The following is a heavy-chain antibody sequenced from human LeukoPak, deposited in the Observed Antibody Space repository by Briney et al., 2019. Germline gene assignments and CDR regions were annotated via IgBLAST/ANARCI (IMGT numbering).Heavy chain of an antibody. CDR3: ARGGSYLSAFDI. V-gene: IGHV3-53*01. D-gene: IGHD1-26*01. J-gene: IGHJ3*02. CDR2: IYSGGST. CDR1: RFTVSSNY. Sequence: PGGSLRLSCAASRFTVSSNYMSWVRQAPGKGLEWVSIIYSGGSTFYADSVKGRFTISRDNSKNTLYLQMNSLRAEDTAVYYCARGGSYLSAFDIWGQGTMVTVSS.